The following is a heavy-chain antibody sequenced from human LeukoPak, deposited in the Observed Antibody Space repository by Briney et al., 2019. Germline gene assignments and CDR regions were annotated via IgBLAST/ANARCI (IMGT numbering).Heavy chain of an antibody. V-gene: IGHV3-21*01. D-gene: IGHD4-17*01. Sequence: GGPLTLSCAASGFTFSDYSMNWVRQTPRKGLEWVSSISSSSSYIYYADSVKGRFTISRDNAKNSLYLQMTSLRAEDTAVYYCARLSPVTTRSNYFDYWGQGTLVTVSS. J-gene: IGHJ4*02. CDR1: GFTFSDYS. CDR3: ARLSPVTTRSNYFDY. CDR2: ISSSSSYI.